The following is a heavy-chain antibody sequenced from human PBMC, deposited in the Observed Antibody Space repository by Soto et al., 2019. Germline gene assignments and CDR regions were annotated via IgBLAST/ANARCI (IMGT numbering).Heavy chain of an antibody. V-gene: IGHV1-69*04. J-gene: IGHJ4*02. D-gene: IGHD3-10*01. CDR1: GDTFNFYS. CDR3: ATSYGSGYRAFDF. CDR2: VNPILSML. Sequence: QVQLVQSGAEVKRPGSSVKVSCKASGDTFNFYSINWVRQAPGLGLEWMGRVNPILSMLNYAQRFQGRVTMTADKSTSTAYMELSGLRSEDTAIYYCATSYGSGYRAFDFWGQGALVTVSS.